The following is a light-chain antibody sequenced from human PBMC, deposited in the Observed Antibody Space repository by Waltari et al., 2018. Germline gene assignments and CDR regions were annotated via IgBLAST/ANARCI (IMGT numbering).Light chain of an antibody. CDR2: GAS. J-gene: IGKJ4*01. V-gene: IGKV3-15*01. Sequence: VLLTQSPASLSVSTGATVILSCRASQSVRTNLVWYQQKAGQAPRTLIYGASTRASGVPSRFSGSGSETDFTLIISSLQSEDAAVYFCQQYYVWPPITFGGGTKLEI. CDR1: QSVRTN. CDR3: QQYYVWPPIT.